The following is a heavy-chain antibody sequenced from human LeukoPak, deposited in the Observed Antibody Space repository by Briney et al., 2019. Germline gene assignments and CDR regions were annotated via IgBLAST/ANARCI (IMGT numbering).Heavy chain of an antibody. D-gene: IGHD2-15*01. CDR2: ISSNGGST. CDR1: GFTFSIYG. CDR3: ARWGSISCYDY. Sequence: PGGSLRLSCAASGFTFSIYGMHWVRQAPGKGLEYVSAISSNGGSTYYASSVKGRFTISRDNSKNTLYLQMGSLRADDMAVYYCARWGSISCYDYWGQGTLVTVSS. J-gene: IGHJ4*02. V-gene: IGHV3-64*01.